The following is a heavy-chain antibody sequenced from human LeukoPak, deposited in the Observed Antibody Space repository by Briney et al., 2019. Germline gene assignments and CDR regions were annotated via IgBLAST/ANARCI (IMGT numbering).Heavy chain of an antibody. J-gene: IGHJ4*02. CDR2: INLDGTEK. Sequence: GGSLRLSCAASGFPFSYFWMSWVRQAPGKGLEWVANINLDGTEKLYVDSVKGRFTISRDNARKSLYLQMNSLRAEDTAVYYCARDNVGATPFDYWGQGTLVTVSS. CDR1: GFPFSYFW. D-gene: IGHD1-26*01. CDR3: ARDNVGATPFDY. V-gene: IGHV3-7*05.